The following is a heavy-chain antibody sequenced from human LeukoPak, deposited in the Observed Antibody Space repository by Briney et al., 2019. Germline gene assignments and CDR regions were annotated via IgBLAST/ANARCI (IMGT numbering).Heavy chain of an antibody. V-gene: IGHV5-51*01. D-gene: IGHD3-22*01. CDR3: ASSYDSSGLAFDY. J-gene: IGHJ4*02. Sequence: GESLKISCKGSGYSLTSYWIGWVRQMPGKGLEWMGIIYPGDSDNRYSPSFQGQVTISADKSISTAYLQWSSLKASDTAMYYCASSYDSSGLAFDYWGQGTLVTVSS. CDR2: IYPGDSDN. CDR1: GYSLTSYW.